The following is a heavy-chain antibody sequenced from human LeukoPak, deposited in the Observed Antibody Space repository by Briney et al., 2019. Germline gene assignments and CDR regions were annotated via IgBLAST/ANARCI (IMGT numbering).Heavy chain of an antibody. Sequence: SETLSLTCTVSGGSINSGSYYWSWIRQPAGKGLEWIGRIYTSGSTNYNPSLKSRVTISVDTSKNQFSLKLSSVTAADTAVYYCAREATMVRGVIGFYYFDYWGQGTLVTVSS. CDR3: AREATMVRGVIGFYYFDY. V-gene: IGHV4-61*02. J-gene: IGHJ4*02. CDR1: GGSINSGSYY. D-gene: IGHD3-10*01. CDR2: IYTSGST.